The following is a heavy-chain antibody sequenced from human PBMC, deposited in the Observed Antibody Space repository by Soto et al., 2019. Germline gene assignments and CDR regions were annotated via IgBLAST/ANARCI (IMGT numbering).Heavy chain of an antibody. CDR1: GDNISSGVYY. D-gene: IGHD2-2*01. Sequence: PSETLSLTWTVSGDNISSGVYYWIWIRQSPGKVLEWIGYIFYSGYNYYNPSLKSRLSMSVDTSKNQFSLRLTSVTAADTAVYFCARLNPIVVVPTPMGWFDPWGQGTLVTVSS. V-gene: IGHV4-30-4*08. CDR3: ARLNPIVVVPTPMGWFDP. CDR2: IFYSGYN. J-gene: IGHJ5*02.